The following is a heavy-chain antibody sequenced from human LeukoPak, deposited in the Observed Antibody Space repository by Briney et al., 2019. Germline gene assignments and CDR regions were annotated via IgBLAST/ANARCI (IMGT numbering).Heavy chain of an antibody. CDR2: ISGSGGST. J-gene: IGHJ4*02. V-gene: IGHV3-23*01. D-gene: IGHD6-13*01. CDR3: ATSDKAAGDY. Sequence: GGSLRLFCAASGFTFSSYAMSWVRQAPGKGLEWVSAISGSGGSTYYADSVKGRFTISRDNSKNTLYLQMNSLRAEDTALYYCATSDKAAGDYWGQGTLVTVSS. CDR1: GFTFSSYA.